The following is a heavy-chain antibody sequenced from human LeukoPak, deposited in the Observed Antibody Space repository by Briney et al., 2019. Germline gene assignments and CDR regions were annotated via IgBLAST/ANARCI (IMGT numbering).Heavy chain of an antibody. CDR2: IYYSGST. J-gene: IGHJ4*02. V-gene: IGHV4-39*01. D-gene: IGHD4-17*01. CDR1: GGSISTSSYY. Sequence: KPSETLSLTCNVSGGSISTSSYYWGWLRQPPGKGLEWIGSIYYSGSTYYNPSLKNRVTIAVDTSKNQVSLKLSSVTAADTAVYYCARGPYGAVDYWGQGTLVTVSS. CDR3: ARGPYGAVDY.